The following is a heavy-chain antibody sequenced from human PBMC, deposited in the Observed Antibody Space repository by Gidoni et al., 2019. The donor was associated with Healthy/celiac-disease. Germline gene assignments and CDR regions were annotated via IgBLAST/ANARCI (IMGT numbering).Heavy chain of an antibody. CDR1: GFTYSSYA. D-gene: IGHD5-18*01. CDR3: ARVPMIQLWSDY. Sequence: VQLVQSGGGVVQPGRSLILSCAAPGFTYSSYAMHWVRQAPGKGLEWVAVISYDGSNKYYADSVKGRFTISRDNSKNTLYLQMNSLRAEDTAVYYCARVPMIQLWSDYWGQGTLVTVSS. V-gene: IGHV3-30-3*01. J-gene: IGHJ4*02. CDR2: ISYDGSNK.